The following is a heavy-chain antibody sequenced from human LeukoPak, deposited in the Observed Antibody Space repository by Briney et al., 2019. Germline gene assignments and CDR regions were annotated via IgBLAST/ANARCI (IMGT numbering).Heavy chain of an antibody. V-gene: IGHV4-59*01. J-gene: IGHJ4*02. CDR1: GGSISSYY. D-gene: IGHD6-6*01. CDR3: ARGVEYSSSSGLGY. Sequence: SETLSLTCTVSGGSISSYYWSWIRQPPGKGLEWIGYIYYSGSTNYNPSLKSRVTISVDTSKNQFSLKLSSVTAADTAVYYCARGVEYSSSSGLGYRGQGTLVTVSS. CDR2: IYYSGST.